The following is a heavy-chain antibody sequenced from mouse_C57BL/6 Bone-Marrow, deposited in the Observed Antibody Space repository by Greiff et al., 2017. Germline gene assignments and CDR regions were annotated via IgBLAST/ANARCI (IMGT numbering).Heavy chain of an antibody. CDR3: ARFLRLTWFAY. Sequence: QVQLQQPGAELVKPGASVKLSCKASGYTFTSYWMQWVKQRPGQGLEWIGEIDPSDSSTNYNQKFKGKATLTVDTSSSTAYMQLSSLTSEDSAVYYCARFLRLTWFAYWGQGTLVTVSA. D-gene: IGHD3-2*02. CDR1: GYTFTSYW. J-gene: IGHJ3*01. CDR2: IDPSDSST. V-gene: IGHV1-50*01.